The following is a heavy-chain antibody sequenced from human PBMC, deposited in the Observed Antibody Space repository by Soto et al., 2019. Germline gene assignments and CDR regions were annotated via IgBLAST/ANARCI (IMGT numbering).Heavy chain of an antibody. J-gene: IGHJ5*02. CDR1: VNTFTNFG. D-gene: IGHD5-18*01. Sequence: QGQLVQSGVEVKKPGASVKVSCSASVNTFTNFGVTWVRQAPGQGLVWMGWISPYTDDPSYAQKFQGRVTMNIDTSTSTAYLDLRRLTSDDTAVYYCARLIQGAEAWFHPWGQGTLVTVSS. V-gene: IGHV1-18*01. CDR2: ISPYTDDP. CDR3: ARLIQGAEAWFHP.